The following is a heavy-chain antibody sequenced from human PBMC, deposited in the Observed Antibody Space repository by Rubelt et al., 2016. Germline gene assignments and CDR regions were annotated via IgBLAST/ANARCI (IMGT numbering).Heavy chain of an antibody. Sequence: QVQLQESGPGLVKPSETLSLTCTVSGGSITTYYWSWIRQPPGKGLEWIGYISYTGSTKYSPSLKSRVAISVETSKNQFSLRLSSVTAADTAVGCCARDSAGFDYWGQGTLVTVSS. V-gene: IGHV4-59*01. CDR2: ISYTGST. CDR3: ARDSAGFDY. J-gene: IGHJ4*02. D-gene: IGHD6-13*01. CDR1: GGSITTYY.